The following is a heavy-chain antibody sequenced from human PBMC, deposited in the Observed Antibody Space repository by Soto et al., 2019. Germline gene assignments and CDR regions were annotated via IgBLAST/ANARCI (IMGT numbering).Heavy chain of an antibody. J-gene: IGHJ4*02. CDR1: GGSLSSGSYY. Sequence: QVQLQESGPGLVKPSQTLSLPCTVSGGSLSSGSYYWSWIRPHPWKGLEWIGYSYYSGTTSYNPSVRSRVSISVDTSKSQVALKLSSGSAAGSAVYYCASDRPCLYSGGIGYWGQGTLVTVSS. V-gene: IGHV4-31*03. CDR3: ASDRPCLYSGGIGY. D-gene: IGHD1-26*01. CDR2: SYYSGTT.